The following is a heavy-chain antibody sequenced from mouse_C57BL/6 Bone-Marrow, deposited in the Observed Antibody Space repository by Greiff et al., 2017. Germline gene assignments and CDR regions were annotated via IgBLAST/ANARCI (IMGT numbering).Heavy chain of an antibody. V-gene: IGHV1-55*01. Sequence: VQLQQPGAELVKPGASVQMSCQASGYTFPSYWITWVKQRPGQGLEWIGDISPGSGSTNYNEKFKSKATLTVDTSSSTAYMQLSSLTSEYSAVYYCARGTTFNYVDYWGQRTTLTVAS. CDR3: ARGTTFNYVDY. J-gene: IGHJ2*01. CDR2: ISPGSGST. CDR1: GYTFPSYW. D-gene: IGHD1-1*01.